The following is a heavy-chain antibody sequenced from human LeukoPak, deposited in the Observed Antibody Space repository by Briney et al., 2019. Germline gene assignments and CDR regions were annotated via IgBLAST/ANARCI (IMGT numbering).Heavy chain of an antibody. CDR1: GGSISSGDYY. D-gene: IGHD2-2*01. CDR3: ARGYCSSTSCYYFDY. V-gene: IGHV4-30-4*08. J-gene: IGHJ4*02. CDR2: IYYSGST. Sequence: SQTLSLTCTVSGGSISSGDYYWSWIRQPPGKGLEWIGYIYYSGSTYYNPSLKSRVTISVETSKNQFYLRLSSVTAADTAVYYCARGYCSSTSCYYFDYWGQGTLVTVSS.